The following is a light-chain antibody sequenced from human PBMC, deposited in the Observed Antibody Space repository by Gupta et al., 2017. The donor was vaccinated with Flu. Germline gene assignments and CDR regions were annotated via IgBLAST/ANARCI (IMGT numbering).Light chain of an antibody. CDR1: SSILYYCDRSNY. Sequence: PTFNCNTSSSILYYCDRSNYLRWFQQRPGQSPKLLVYWASLRESGVPDRFRGSGSGTDFTLTITSLQAEDVAVYYCQQGYRGPYTFGQGTKLEIK. V-gene: IGKV4-1*01. CDR3: QQGYRGPYT. CDR2: WAS. J-gene: IGKJ2*01.